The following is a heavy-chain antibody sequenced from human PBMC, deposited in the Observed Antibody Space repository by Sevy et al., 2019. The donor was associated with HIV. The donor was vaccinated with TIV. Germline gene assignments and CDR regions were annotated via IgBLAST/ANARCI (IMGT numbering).Heavy chain of an antibody. CDR3: ARENLDWFDP. Sequence: GGSLRLSCAASGFVFSSYTMNWVRQSPGKGLEWVSSISSSSRYIFYADSVKGRFTISRDNARNTLYLQMNSLRAEDTAVYYCARENLDWFDPWGQGTLVTVSS. V-gene: IGHV3-21*01. CDR2: ISSSSRYI. CDR1: GFVFSSYT. J-gene: IGHJ5*01.